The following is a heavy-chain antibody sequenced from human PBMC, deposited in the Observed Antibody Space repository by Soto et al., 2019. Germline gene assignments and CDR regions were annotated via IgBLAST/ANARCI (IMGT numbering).Heavy chain of an antibody. J-gene: IGHJ5*02. D-gene: IGHD2-2*02. CDR2: IIPIFGTA. V-gene: IGHV1-69*01. CDR1: GGTFSSYA. Sequence: QVQLVQSGAEVKKPGSSVKVSCKASGGTFSSYAISWVRQAPGQGLEWMGGIIPIFGTANYAQKFQGRVTITADESTSTAYMELSSLRSEDTAVYYCARDGRYCRSTSCYTNWFDPWGQGTLVTVSS. CDR3: ARDGRYCRSTSCYTNWFDP.